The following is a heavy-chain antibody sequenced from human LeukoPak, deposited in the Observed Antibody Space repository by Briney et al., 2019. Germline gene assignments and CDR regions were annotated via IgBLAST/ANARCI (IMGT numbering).Heavy chain of an antibody. CDR3: ASTQLWLPHFDY. CDR1: GFTFSSYG. D-gene: IGHD5-18*01. V-gene: IGHV3-30*02. J-gene: IGHJ4*02. Sequence: GGSLRLSCAASGFTFSSYGMYWVRQAPGKGLEWVAFIRYDGSKKYYADSVKGRFTISRDNSKNTLYLQMNSLRADDTAVYYCASTQLWLPHFDYWGQGTLVTVSS. CDR2: IRYDGSKK.